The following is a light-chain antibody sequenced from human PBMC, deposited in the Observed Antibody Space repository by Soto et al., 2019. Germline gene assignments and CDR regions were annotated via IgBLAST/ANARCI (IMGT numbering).Light chain of an antibody. CDR2: KAI. J-gene: IGKJ2*01. CDR1: QSISNW. V-gene: IGKV1-5*03. CDR3: QRYNDFQYV. Sequence: DIQMTQSPSTLSASVGDRVTITCRASQSISNWLAWYQQKPGKAPKLLIYKAINLQSGVPSRFSGSGSGTEFSLTISGLQPDDFATYYCQRYNDFQYVFGQGTKLEMK.